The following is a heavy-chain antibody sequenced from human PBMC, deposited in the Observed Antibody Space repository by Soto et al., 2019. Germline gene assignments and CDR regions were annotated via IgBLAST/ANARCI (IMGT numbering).Heavy chain of an antibody. D-gene: IGHD3-16*02. CDR3: AKAITFGGVIARYYFDY. CDR1: GFTFSSYA. Sequence: EVQLLESGGGLVQPGGSLRLSCAASGFTFSSYAMSWVRQAPGKGLEWVSAISGSGGSTYYADSVKGRFTISRDNSQTTLYLQMNSLRAEDTAVYYCAKAITFGGVIARYYFDYWGHGTLDTVSS. CDR2: ISGSGGST. J-gene: IGHJ4*01. V-gene: IGHV3-23*01.